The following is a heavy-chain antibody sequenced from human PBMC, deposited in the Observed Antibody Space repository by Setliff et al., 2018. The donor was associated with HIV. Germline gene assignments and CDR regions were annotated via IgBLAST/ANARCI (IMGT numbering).Heavy chain of an antibody. J-gene: IGHJ6*03. CDR3: ATLSGYSSGWYDFGRMASGGYYSMDV. V-gene: IGHV4-4*09. CDR1: AVSIGGYS. Sequence: SETLSLTCTVSAVSIGGYSWSWIRQSPGKGLEWIGSIYSTDTTNHNPSLESRVTISVDKSKNQFSLKLNSVTAADTAVYYCATLSGYSSGWYDFGRMASGGYYSMDVWGKGTAVTVSS. D-gene: IGHD6-19*01. CDR2: IYSTDTT.